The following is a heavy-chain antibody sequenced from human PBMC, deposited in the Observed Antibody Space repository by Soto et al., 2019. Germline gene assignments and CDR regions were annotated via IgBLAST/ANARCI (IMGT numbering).Heavy chain of an antibody. J-gene: IGHJ6*02. CDR3: ARLGSGVVVPAANNYAMDV. D-gene: IGHD2-2*01. Sequence: GESLKISCKGSGYSFTDYWIGWVRQMPVRGLEWMGIIYPGDSDTRYTPPFQGQVTTSADKSSTTAYLQWDSLKASDTATYYCARLGSGVVVPAANNYAMDVWGQATTVTVAS. CDR1: GYSFTDYW. CDR2: IYPGDSDT. V-gene: IGHV5-51*01.